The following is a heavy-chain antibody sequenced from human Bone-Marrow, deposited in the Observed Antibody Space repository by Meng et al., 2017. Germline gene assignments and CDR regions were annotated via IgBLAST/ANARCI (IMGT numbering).Heavy chain of an antibody. J-gene: IGHJ4*02. V-gene: IGHV3-48*03. D-gene: IGHD5-12*01. CDR2: ISSSGSTI. CDR1: GFTFSSYE. Sequence: LSLTCAASGFTFSSYEMNWVRQAPGKGLEWVSYISSSGSTIYYADSVKGRFTISRDNAKNSLYLQMNSLRAEDTAVYYCAGWLREGDFDYWGQGTLVTVSS. CDR3: AGWLREGDFDY.